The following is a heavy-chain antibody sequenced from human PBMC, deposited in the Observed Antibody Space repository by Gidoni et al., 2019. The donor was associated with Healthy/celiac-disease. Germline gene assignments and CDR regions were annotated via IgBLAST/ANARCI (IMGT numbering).Heavy chain of an antibody. J-gene: IGHJ4*02. V-gene: IGHV3-30*02. D-gene: IGHD2-21*01. CDR3: AKDTSLYCGGVDY. Sequence: FTISRDNSKNTLYLQMNSLRAEDTAVYYCAKDTSLYCGGVDYWGQGTLVTVSS.